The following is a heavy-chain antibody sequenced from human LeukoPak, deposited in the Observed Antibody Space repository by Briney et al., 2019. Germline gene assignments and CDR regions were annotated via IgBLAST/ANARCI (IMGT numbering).Heavy chain of an antibody. Sequence: SETLSLTCTVSGASISDYYWSWIRQPAGRGLEWIGRFYSSGRTNYNPSLQSRVTMSVDTSKNQFSLKLSSVTAADTAVYYCARAPNDFWSGYHDYWGQGTLVTVSS. V-gene: IGHV4-4*07. CDR3: ARAPNDFWSGYHDY. J-gene: IGHJ4*02. CDR2: FYSSGRT. D-gene: IGHD3-3*01. CDR1: GASISDYY.